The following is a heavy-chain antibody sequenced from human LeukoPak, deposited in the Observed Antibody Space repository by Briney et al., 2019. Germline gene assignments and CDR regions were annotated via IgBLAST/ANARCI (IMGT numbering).Heavy chain of an antibody. CDR2: IGTGGDYM. CDR1: GFPFSTYS. D-gene: IGHD2-2*01. Sequence: GGSLRLSCAASGFPFSTYSMNWVRQAPGKGLEWVASIGTGGDYMYYADSLKGRFTISRDSAKNSLYLQMNSLRAEDTAVHYCARGYQSLDYWGQGTLVTVSS. CDR3: ARGYQSLDY. J-gene: IGHJ4*02. V-gene: IGHV3-21*01.